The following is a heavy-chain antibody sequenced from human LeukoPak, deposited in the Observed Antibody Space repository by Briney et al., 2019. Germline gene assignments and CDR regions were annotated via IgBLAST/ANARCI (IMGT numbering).Heavy chain of an antibody. J-gene: IGHJ3*02. V-gene: IGHV4-39*01. CDR3: ARRLLSPAGGDAFDI. CDR1: GGSISSSSYY. CDR2: IYYSGST. D-gene: IGHD3-10*01. Sequence: SETLSLTCTVSGGSISSSSYYWGWIRQPPGKGLEWIGSIYYSGSTYYNPSLKSRVTISVDTSKNQFSLKLSSVTAADTAVYYCARRLLSPAGGDAFDIWGRGTMVTVSS.